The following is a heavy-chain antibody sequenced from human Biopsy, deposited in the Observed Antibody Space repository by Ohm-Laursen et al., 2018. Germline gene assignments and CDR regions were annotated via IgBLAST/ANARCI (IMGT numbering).Heavy chain of an antibody. D-gene: IGHD3-9*01. J-gene: IGHJ2*01. CDR2: ISYNERT. CDR3: VREPKTGTAEAWYFDL. V-gene: IGHV4-31*03. Sequence: SDTLSRTCSVSGASVKTSGYFWAWIRQRPGKGLEWIGYISYNERTHYNPSLTSRLAISFDTSNNRISLQLRSVSVADTAVYYCVREPKTGTAEAWYFDLWGRGSPVTVPS. CDR1: GASVKTSGYF.